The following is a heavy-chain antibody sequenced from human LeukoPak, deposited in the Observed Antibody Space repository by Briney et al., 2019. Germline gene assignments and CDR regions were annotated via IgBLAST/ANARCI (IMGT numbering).Heavy chain of an antibody. CDR1: GFTFSTYA. CDR2: ISYDGSNK. V-gene: IGHV3-30-3*01. Sequence: PGGPLRLSCAASGFTFSTYAMHWVRQGPGKGLEWVAVISYDGSNKYYADSVKGRFTISRDNSKNTLYLQMSSLSAEDTAVYYCARTTTPHYYGSGSYALGYWGQGTLVTVPS. CDR3: ARTTTPHYYGSGSYALGY. J-gene: IGHJ4*02. D-gene: IGHD3-10*01.